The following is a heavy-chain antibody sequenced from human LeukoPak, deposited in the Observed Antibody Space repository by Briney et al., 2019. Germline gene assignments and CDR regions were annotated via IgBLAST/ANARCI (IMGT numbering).Heavy chain of an antibody. CDR1: AGSIRTYY. CDR3: ARHRAAAGKYNWFDP. Sequence: SETLSLTCSVSAGSIRTYYWSWIRQPPVRGLEWIGYIFDSENTNYNPSLKSRVTMSIDTSKKQFSLKLSSVTAADTAVYYCARHRAAAGKYNWFDPWGQGTLVTVSS. D-gene: IGHD6-13*01. J-gene: IGHJ5*02. CDR2: IFDSENT. V-gene: IGHV4-59*08.